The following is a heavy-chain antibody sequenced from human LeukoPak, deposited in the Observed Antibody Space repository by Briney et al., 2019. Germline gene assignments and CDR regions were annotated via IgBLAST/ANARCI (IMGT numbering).Heavy chain of an antibody. V-gene: IGHV3-23*01. CDR1: GFTFSSYA. Sequence: GGSLRLSCAASGFTFSSYAVSWVRQAPGKGLEWVSGILDSGYSTYYANSVKGRFTISRDNSNNTLYLQMNSLRAEDTAVYYCAKLGGHPLHNYYVGVWSKGTTVAVSS. D-gene: IGHD3-16*01. J-gene: IGHJ6*03. CDR2: ILDSGYST. CDR3: AKLGGHPLHNYYVGV.